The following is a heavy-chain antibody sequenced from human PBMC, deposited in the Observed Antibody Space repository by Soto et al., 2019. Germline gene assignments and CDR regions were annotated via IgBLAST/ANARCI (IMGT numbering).Heavy chain of an antibody. J-gene: IGHJ6*03. CDR2: ISSSGSTI. CDR3: ASEVWFGELSPPTYYMDV. Sequence: GGSLRLSCAASGFTFSDYYMSWIRQAPGKGLEWVSYISSSGSTIYYADSVKGRFTISRDNAKNSLYLQMNSLRAEDTAVYYCASEVWFGELSPPTYYMDVWGKGTTVTVSS. D-gene: IGHD3-10*01. V-gene: IGHV3-11*01. CDR1: GFTFSDYY.